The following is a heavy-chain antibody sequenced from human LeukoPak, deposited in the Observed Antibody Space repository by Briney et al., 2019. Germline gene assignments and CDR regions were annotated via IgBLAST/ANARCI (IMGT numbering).Heavy chain of an antibody. D-gene: IGHD2-21*02. CDR1: GFTFSSYA. CDR3: ARDFSGHWATDY. V-gene: IGHV3-30*14. J-gene: IGHJ4*02. CDR2: ISYDGSNK. Sequence: GRSLRLSCAASGFTFSSYAMHWVRQAPGKGLEWVAVISYDGSNKYYADSVKGRFTISRDNSKNTLYLQMNSLRVEDTAVYYCARDFSGHWATDYWGQGTLVTVSS.